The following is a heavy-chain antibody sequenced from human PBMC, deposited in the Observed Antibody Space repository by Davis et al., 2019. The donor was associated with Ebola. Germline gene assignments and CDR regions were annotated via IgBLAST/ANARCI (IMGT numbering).Heavy chain of an antibody. D-gene: IGHD3-10*01. CDR3: AKDRYYYGSGSYECEWDY. V-gene: IGHV3-30-3*01. J-gene: IGHJ4*02. CDR1: GFTFSSYA. Sequence: PGGSLRLSCAASGFTFSSYAMHWVRQAPGKGLEWVAVISYDGSNKYYADSVKGRFTISRDNSKNTLYLQMNSLRAEDTAVYYCAKDRYYYGSGSYECEWDYWGQGTLVTVSS. CDR2: ISYDGSNK.